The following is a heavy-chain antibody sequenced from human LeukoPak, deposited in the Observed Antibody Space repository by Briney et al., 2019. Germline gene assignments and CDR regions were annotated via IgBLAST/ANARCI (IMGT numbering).Heavy chain of an antibody. J-gene: IGHJ1*01. V-gene: IGHV3-23*01. D-gene: IGHD6-13*01. CDR1: GFTFSSYA. Sequence: PGGSLRLSCAASGFTFSSYAMSWVRQAPGKGLEWVSAISGRGGSTYYADSVKGRFTISRDNSKNTLYLQMNSLRAEDTAVYYCAKVRATSSSWYDGEYFQHWGQGTLVTVSS. CDR3: AKVRATSSSWYDGEYFQH. CDR2: ISGRGGST.